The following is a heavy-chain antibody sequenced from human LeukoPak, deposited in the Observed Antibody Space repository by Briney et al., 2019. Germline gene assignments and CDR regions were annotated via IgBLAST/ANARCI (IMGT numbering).Heavy chain of an antibody. V-gene: IGHV1-24*01. CDR3: ARTTTVTTGYYFDY. Sequence: ASVKVSCKVSGYTLTELSMHWVRQAPGKGLEWMGGFDPEDGETIYAQKFQGRVTMTRNTSISTAYMELSSLRSEDTAVYYCARTTTVTTGYYFDYWGQGTLVTVSS. J-gene: IGHJ4*02. CDR2: FDPEDGET. D-gene: IGHD4-11*01. CDR1: GYTLTELS.